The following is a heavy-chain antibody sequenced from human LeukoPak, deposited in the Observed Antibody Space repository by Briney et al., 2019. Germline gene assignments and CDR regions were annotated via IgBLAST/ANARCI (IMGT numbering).Heavy chain of an antibody. Sequence: PSQTLSLTCTVSGGSISSGDYYWSWIRQPPGKGLEWIGYIYYSGSTYYNPSLKSRVTISVDTSKNQFSLKLSSVTAADTAVYYCARSDAWDGSGRYDIWGQGTMVTVSS. J-gene: IGHJ3*02. CDR2: IYYSGST. CDR3: ARSDAWDGSGRYDI. V-gene: IGHV4-30-4*08. D-gene: IGHD3-10*01. CDR1: GGSISSGDYY.